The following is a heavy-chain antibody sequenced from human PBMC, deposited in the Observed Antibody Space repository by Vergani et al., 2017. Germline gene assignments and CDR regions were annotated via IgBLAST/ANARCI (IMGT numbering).Heavy chain of an antibody. CDR3: ARRTTVTWWFDP. D-gene: IGHD1-1*01. CDR1: GYTFTSYG. CDR2: ISAYNGNT. V-gene: IGHV1-18*01. Sequence: QVQLVQSGAEVKKPGASVKVSCKASGYTFTSYGISWVRQAPGQGLEWMGWISAYNGNTNYAQKLQGRVTMNTDTSTSTVYIELRSLRSDDTDVEYCARRTTVTWWFDPWGQGTLVTVSS. J-gene: IGHJ5*02.